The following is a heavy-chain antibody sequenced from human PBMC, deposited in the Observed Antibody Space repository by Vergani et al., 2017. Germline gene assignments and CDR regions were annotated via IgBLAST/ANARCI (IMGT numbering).Heavy chain of an antibody. D-gene: IGHD6-19*01. CDR1: GGSISSTNFY. J-gene: IGHJ4*02. CDR2: ISYSGNT. Sequence: QLQLQESGPGLVKPSETLSLTCTVSGGSISSTNFYWGWIRQPPGRGLEWIGTISYSGNTYYNPSLKSRLSIAVDTSRNQFSLGLSSMTAADAAVYYWAKFEWLARGDFDSWGQGTLVTVSS. V-gene: IGHV4-39*01. CDR3: AKFEWLARGDFDS.